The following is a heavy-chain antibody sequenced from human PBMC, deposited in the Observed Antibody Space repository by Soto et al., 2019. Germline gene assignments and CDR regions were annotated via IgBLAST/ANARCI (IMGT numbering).Heavy chain of an antibody. CDR1: GYTFTGYY. D-gene: IGHD3-22*01. CDR3: ARGSSDDSICYSGRFNVYFDY. CDR2: INPNSGGT. Sequence: GASVKVSCKASGYTFTGYYMHWVRQAPGQGLEWMGWINPNSGGTNYAQKFQGWVTMTRDTSISTAYMELSRLRSDDTAVYYCARGSSDDSICYSGRFNVYFDYWGQGTLVTVSS. V-gene: IGHV1-2*04. J-gene: IGHJ4*02.